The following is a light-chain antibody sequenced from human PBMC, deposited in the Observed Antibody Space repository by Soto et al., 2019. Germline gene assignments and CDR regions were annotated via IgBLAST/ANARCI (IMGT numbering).Light chain of an antibody. V-gene: IGLV2-23*02. J-gene: IGLJ3*02. CDR3: CSYAGRSTWV. Sequence: QSVLTQPASVSGSPGQSITISCTGTSSDVGSYNFVSWYQQHPGKAPKLIIYEVSKRPSGVSNRFSGSKSGNTASLTISGLQAEDEGDYYCCSYAGRSTWVFGGGTQLTVL. CDR2: EVS. CDR1: SSDVGSYNF.